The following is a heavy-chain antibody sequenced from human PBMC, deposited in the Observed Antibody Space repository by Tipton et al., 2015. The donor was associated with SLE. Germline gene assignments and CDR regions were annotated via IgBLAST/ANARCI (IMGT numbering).Heavy chain of an antibody. J-gene: IGHJ4*02. CDR2: MRRGGIT. D-gene: IGHD6-13*01. Sequence: TLSLTCSVSGASISTYYWGWIRQAPGKGLEWVGCMRRGGITNYNPSLKSRVTMSVDTSKNQLSLNLNSVTAADTAVYYCARGGGDSNSCQDFDRWGQGTLVTVSS. CDR3: ARGGGDSNSCQDFDR. CDR1: GASISTYY. V-gene: IGHV4-4*07.